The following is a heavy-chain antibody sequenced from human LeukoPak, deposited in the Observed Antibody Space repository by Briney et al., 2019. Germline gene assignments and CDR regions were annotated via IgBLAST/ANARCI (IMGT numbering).Heavy chain of an antibody. Sequence: ASVKVSCKASGYTFTGYYMHWVRQAPGQGLEWMGWINPNSGGTNYAQKFQGRVTMTRDTSISTAYMELSRLRSDDTAVYYCASSIVVVVAATSPFDYWGQGTLVTVSS. CDR2: INPNSGGT. CDR1: GYTFTGYY. V-gene: IGHV1-2*02. J-gene: IGHJ4*02. CDR3: ASSIVVVVAATSPFDY. D-gene: IGHD2-15*01.